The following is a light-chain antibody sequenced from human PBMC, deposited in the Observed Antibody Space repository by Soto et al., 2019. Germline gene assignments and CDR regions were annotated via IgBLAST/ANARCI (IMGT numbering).Light chain of an antibody. Sequence: EIVMTQFPATLSVSLGERATLSCRASQNIFSKLAWYQQKVGQTPRLLIFGASTRATSIPARFSGSESGTEFNLTISSLQSEDFALYYCQQYGSSQLTFGGGTRVEIK. CDR2: GAS. J-gene: IGKJ4*01. V-gene: IGKV3-15*01. CDR1: QNIFSK. CDR3: QQYGSSQLT.